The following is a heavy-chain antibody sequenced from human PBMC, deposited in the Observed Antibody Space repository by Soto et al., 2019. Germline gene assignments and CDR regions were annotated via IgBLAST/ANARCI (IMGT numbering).Heavy chain of an antibody. CDR1: GYTFTTYG. Sequence: QVQLVQSGTEVKKPGASVKVSCKASGYTFTTYGISWVRQAPGQGLEWMGWISADDGETSYAQKFQDRVTMTTDTTTRQAYMELGSLKSDDTAVYYWARDPRLPRHSSRGGGLDPWGQGTLVTVSS. CDR3: ARDPRLPRHSSRGGGLDP. D-gene: IGHD6-13*01. V-gene: IGHV1-18*01. CDR2: ISADDGET. J-gene: IGHJ5*02.